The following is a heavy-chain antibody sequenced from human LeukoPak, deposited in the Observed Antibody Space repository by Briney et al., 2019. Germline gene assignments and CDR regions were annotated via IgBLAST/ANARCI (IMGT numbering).Heavy chain of an antibody. CDR2: MNPTSGNT. Sequence: ASVKVSCKASGYTFTSYDITWVRQATGQGLEWMGWMNPTSGNTGFAQKFQGRVTMTRNASISTAYMELSSLRSDDTAVYYCARGGLTSCYGCFDYWGPGTLVTVSS. V-gene: IGHV1-8*01. CDR3: ARGGLTSCYGCFDY. D-gene: IGHD2-2*01. CDR1: GYTFTSYD. J-gene: IGHJ4*02.